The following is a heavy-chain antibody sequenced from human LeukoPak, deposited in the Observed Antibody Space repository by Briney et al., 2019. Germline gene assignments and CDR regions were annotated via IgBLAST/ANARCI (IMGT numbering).Heavy chain of an antibody. J-gene: IGHJ4*02. CDR1: GFTFSSYA. CDR3: AKGSGYSSTWYFES. V-gene: IGHV3-23*01. D-gene: IGHD6-13*01. CDR2: ISGSGGST. Sequence: GGSLRLSCAASGFTFSSYAMNWVRQTPGKGLEWVSGISGSGGSTDYADSVQGRFTISRDNSKNTLYLQMNSLRAEDTAVYYCAKGSGYSSTWYFESWGQGTLVTVSS.